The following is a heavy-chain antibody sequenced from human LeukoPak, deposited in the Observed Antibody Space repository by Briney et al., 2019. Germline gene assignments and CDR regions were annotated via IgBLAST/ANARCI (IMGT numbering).Heavy chain of an antibody. J-gene: IGHJ4*02. CDR1: GYTFTDYY. V-gene: IGHV1-2*02. Sequence: GASVKVSCKASGYTFTDYYMHWVRQAPGQGLEWMAWINPNSGGTNYAQNFQGRVTMTRDTSISTAYMELSSLRSDDTAVYYCARVGQYQLLFLDYWGQGTLVTVSS. CDR2: INPNSGGT. D-gene: IGHD2-2*01. CDR3: ARVGQYQLLFLDY.